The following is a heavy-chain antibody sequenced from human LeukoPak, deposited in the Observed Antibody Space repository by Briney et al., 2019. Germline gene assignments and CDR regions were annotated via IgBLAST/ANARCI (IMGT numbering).Heavy chain of an antibody. V-gene: IGHV4-34*01. Sequence: SETLSLTCAVYGGSFSGYYWSWIRQPPGKGLEWIGEINHSGSTNYNPSLKSRVTISVDTSKNQFSLKLSSVTAADTAVYYCARGQIVVVPAGSGYYGMDVWSKGTTVTVSS. CDR1: GGSFSGYY. J-gene: IGHJ6*04. D-gene: IGHD2-2*01. CDR2: INHSGST. CDR3: ARGQIVVVPAGSGYYGMDV.